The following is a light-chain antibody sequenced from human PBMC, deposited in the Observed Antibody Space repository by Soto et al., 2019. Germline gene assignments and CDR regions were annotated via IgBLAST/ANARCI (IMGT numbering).Light chain of an antibody. V-gene: IGKV3-11*01. CDR2: DST. CDR3: HQRNK. Sequence: EVVLTQSPVTLSLSPGERASLSCRASQFLIGYLSCYQQIPGQPPRLLTYDSTNRAAGIPARFSGSRSGTDFTLPISNVEPEDFAMYYCHQRNKFGQGTRLEIK. CDR1: QFLIGY. J-gene: IGKJ5*01.